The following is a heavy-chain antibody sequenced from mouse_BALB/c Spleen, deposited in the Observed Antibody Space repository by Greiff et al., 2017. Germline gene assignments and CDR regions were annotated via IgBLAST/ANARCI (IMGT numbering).Heavy chain of an antibody. D-gene: IGHD2-1*01. CDR1: GFTFSSYG. Sequence: EVMLVESGGGLVQPGGSLKLSCAASGFTFSSYGMSWVRQNPDKRLELVATINSNGGSTYYPDSVKGRFTITRDNAKNTLYLQMSSLKSEDTAMYYGARWSDYGNFLDYWGQGTTLTVSS. CDR3: ARWSDYGNFLDY. V-gene: IGHV5-6-3*01. J-gene: IGHJ2*01. CDR2: INSNGGST.